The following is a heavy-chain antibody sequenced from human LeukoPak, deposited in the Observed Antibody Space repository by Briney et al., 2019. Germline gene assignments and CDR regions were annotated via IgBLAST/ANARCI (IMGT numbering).Heavy chain of an antibody. J-gene: IGHJ6*03. Sequence: AASVKVSCKASGYSFIDYYIHWVRQAPGQGLEWMGSIDPDSGGTKYAQKFQGRVTMTRDTSINTAYMELSGLRSDDTAVYYCARLMTTVTHSPLYYYYCYMDVWGKGTTVTVSS. V-gene: IGHV1-2*02. CDR2: IDPDSGGT. CDR3: ARLMTTVTHSPLYYYYCYMDV. CDR1: GYSFIDYY. D-gene: IGHD4-17*01.